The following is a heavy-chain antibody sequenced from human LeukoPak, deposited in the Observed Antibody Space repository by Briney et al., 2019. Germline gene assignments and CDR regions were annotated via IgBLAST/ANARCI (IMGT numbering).Heavy chain of an antibody. Sequence: GGSLRLSCAASGSTFRSYGMHWVRQAPGKGLEWVAVIWYDGSNKYYADSVKGRFTISRDNSKNTLYLQMNSLRAEDTAVYYCAKEGYSSSWWGGAFDIWGQGTMVIFSS. J-gene: IGHJ3*02. CDR3: AKEGYSSSWWGGAFDI. CDR2: IWYDGSNK. V-gene: IGHV3-33*06. CDR1: GSTFRSYG. D-gene: IGHD6-13*01.